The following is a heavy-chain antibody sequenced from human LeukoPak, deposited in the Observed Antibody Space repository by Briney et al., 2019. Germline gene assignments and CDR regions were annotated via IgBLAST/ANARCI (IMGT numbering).Heavy chain of an antibody. CDR2: ITGGGYTT. D-gene: IGHD3-22*01. CDR3: VRTSGYLAY. CDR1: GLIFSSDG. J-gene: IGHJ4*02. Sequence: GGSLRLSCAASGLIFSSDGMGWVRQAPVKWLKWVSAITGGGYTTYYADFVKGRFTISRDNSKNTLFLQMNSLRADDTAVYYCVRTSGYLAYWGQETLVTVSS. V-gene: IGHV3-23*01.